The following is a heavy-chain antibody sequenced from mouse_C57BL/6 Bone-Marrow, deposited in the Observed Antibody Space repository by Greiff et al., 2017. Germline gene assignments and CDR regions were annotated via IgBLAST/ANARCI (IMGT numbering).Heavy chain of an antibody. CDR2: ISSGGSYT. CDR1: GFTFSSYG. D-gene: IGHD2-12*01. J-gene: IGHJ3*01. Sequence: EVQLVESGGDLVKPGGSLKLSCAASGFTFSSYGMSWVRQTPDKRLEWVATISSGGSYTYYPDSVKGRFTISRDNAKNTLYLQMSSLKSEDTAMYYCARGSYYSFAYWGQGTLVTVSA. V-gene: IGHV5-6*01. CDR3: ARGSYYSFAY.